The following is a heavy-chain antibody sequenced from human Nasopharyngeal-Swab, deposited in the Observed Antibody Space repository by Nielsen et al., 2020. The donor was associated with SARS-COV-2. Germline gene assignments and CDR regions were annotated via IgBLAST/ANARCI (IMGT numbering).Heavy chain of an antibody. D-gene: IGHD3-3*01. J-gene: IGHJ6*02. Sequence: WVRQAPGQGLEWMGIINPSGGSTSYAQKFQGRVTMTRDTSTSTVYTELSSLRSEDTAVYYCARGGLFGVAYYGMDVWGQGTTVTVSS. CDR2: INPSGGST. CDR3: ARGGLFGVAYYGMDV. V-gene: IGHV1-46*01.